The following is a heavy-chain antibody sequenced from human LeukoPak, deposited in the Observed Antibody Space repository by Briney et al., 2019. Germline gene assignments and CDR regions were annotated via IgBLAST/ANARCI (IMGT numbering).Heavy chain of an antibody. Sequence: GGSLRLSCAASGFTFSSYAMSWVRQAPGQGLEWVSAISGSGGSTYYADSVKGRFTISRDNSKNTLYLQMNSLRAEDTAVYYCAKNWGYCSGDSCYFDYWGQGTLVTVSS. D-gene: IGHD2-15*01. CDR2: ISGSGGST. V-gene: IGHV3-23*01. J-gene: IGHJ4*02. CDR3: AKNWGYCSGDSCYFDY. CDR1: GFTFSSYA.